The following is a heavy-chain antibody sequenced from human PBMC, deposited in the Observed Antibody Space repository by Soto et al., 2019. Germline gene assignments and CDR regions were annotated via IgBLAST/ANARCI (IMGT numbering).Heavy chain of an antibody. CDR3: AGFPNYDGMDV. D-gene: IGHD2-15*01. J-gene: IGHJ6*02. CDR1: GFIFRIYG. V-gene: IGHV3-30*03. Sequence: QVQLVESGGGVVQPGRSLRLSCAASGFIFRIYGMHWVRQAPGKGLEWVAVISYDGSNEHYAESVKGRFTISRDNSKNTLYLQMNSLRAEDTAVYYCAGFPNYDGMDVWGQGTTVTVSS. CDR2: ISYDGSNE.